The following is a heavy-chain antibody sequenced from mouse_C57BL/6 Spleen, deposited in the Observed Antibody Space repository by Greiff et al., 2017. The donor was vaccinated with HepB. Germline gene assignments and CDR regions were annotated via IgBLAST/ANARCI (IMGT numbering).Heavy chain of an antibody. V-gene: IGHV1-50*01. J-gene: IGHJ3*01. CDR2: IDPSDSYT. CDR1: GYTFTSYW. Sequence: QVQLQQPGAELVKPGASVKLSCKASGYTFTSYWMQWVKQRPGQGLEWIGEIDPSDSYTNYNQKFKGKATLTVDTSSSTAYMQLSSLTSEDSAVYYCARRYSNLWFAYWGQGTLVTVSA. CDR3: ARRYSNLWFAY. D-gene: IGHD2-5*01.